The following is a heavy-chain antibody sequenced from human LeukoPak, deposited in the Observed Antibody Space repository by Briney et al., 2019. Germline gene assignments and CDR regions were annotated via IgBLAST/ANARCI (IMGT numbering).Heavy chain of an antibody. CDR1: GFTFSSYA. D-gene: IGHD5-24*01. CDR3: AKSNGYNFEAFDM. CDR2: ISGSGGST. J-gene: IGHJ3*02. V-gene: IGHV3-23*01. Sequence: GGSLRLSCAASGFTFSSYAMHWVRQAPGKGLEWVSAISGSGGSTYYADSVKGRFTISRDNSRNTLYLQMNSLRADDTAVYYCAKSNGYNFEAFDMWGQGAMVTVSS.